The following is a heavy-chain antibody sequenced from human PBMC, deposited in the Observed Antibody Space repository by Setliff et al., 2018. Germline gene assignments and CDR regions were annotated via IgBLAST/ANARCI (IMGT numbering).Heavy chain of an antibody. Sequence: PGGSLRLSCAASGFTFSIHAIHWVRQAPGQGLEWVAVISDDGTNTYYTDSVKGRFTTSRDNSKNTLSLQMSSLRTEDTAIYFCAGQGPIFGSGLIPGFDQWGQGTMVTVSS. J-gene: IGHJ4*02. CDR1: GFTFSIHA. D-gene: IGHD3-3*01. CDR3: AGQGPIFGSGLIPGFDQ. V-gene: IGHV3-30-3*01. CDR2: ISDDGTNT.